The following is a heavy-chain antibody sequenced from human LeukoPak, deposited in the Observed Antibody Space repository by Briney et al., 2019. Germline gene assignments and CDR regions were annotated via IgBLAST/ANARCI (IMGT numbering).Heavy chain of an antibody. D-gene: IGHD2-15*01. J-gene: IGHJ4*02. V-gene: IGHV4-34*01. CDR2: INHSGST. CDR3: ARDRGATPIRPFDY. CDR1: GGSFSGYY. Sequence: SETLSLTCAVYGGSFSGYYWSWIRQPPGKGLEWIGEINHSGSTNYNPSLKSRVTISVDTSKNQFSLKLSSVTAADAAVYYCARDRGATPIRPFDYWGQGTLVTVSS.